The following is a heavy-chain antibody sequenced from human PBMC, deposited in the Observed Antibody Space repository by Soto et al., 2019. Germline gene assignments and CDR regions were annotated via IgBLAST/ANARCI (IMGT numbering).Heavy chain of an antibody. Sequence: QVQLVESGGGVVQPGRSLRLSCAASGFTFSSYAMHWVRQAPGKGLEWVAVISYDGSNKYYADSVKGRFTISRDNSKNTLYLQMNSLRAEDTAVYYCARSGKQWLVQTPFDYWGQGTLVTVSS. V-gene: IGHV3-30-3*01. J-gene: IGHJ4*02. CDR2: ISYDGSNK. D-gene: IGHD6-19*01. CDR1: GFTFSSYA. CDR3: ARSGKQWLVQTPFDY.